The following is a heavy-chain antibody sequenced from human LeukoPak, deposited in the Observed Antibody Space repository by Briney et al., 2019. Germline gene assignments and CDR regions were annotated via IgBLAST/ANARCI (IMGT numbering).Heavy chain of an antibody. CDR2: INPKSSVT. CDR1: GYTFTGFY. J-gene: IGHJ4*02. V-gene: IGHV1-2*02. CDR3: ARVLFSSSGNKSNRVDY. Sequence: ASVKVSCKASGYTFTGFYIHWVRQAPGHGLKGMGWINPKSSVTNYAQRFQGRVTMTRDTYISTAYMALSRLRSDDTAVYYCARVLFSSSGNKSNRVDYWGQGTLVTDSS. D-gene: IGHD6-19*01.